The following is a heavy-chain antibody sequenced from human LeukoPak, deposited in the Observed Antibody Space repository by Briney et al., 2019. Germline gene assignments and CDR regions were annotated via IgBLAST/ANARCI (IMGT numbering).Heavy chain of an antibody. J-gene: IGHJ3*02. Sequence: GRSLRLSCAASGFTFSSYGMHWVRQAPGKGLEWVAVISYDGSNKYYADSVKGRFTISRDNSKNTLYLQMNSLRAEDTAVYYCARKGDSDAFDIWGQGTMVTVSS. CDR3: ARKGDSDAFDI. CDR2: ISYDGSNK. V-gene: IGHV3-30*03. CDR1: GFTFSSYG.